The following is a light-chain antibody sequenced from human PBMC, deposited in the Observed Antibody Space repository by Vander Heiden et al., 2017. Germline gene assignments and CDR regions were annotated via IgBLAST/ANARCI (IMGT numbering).Light chain of an antibody. CDR1: QSISSC. CDR3: QQYNSYSPWT. V-gene: IGKV1-5*01. CDR2: DAA. Sequence: DIQMTQSPSTLSASVGDRVTITCRASQSISSCLAWYQQKPGKAPKLLIYDAASLESGVPSRFSGSGSGTEFTLTISSPQPDDFAAYYCQQYNSYSPWTFGQGTKVEIK. J-gene: IGKJ1*01.